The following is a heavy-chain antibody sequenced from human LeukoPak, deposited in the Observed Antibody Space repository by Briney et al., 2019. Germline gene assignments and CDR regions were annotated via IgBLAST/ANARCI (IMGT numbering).Heavy chain of an antibody. CDR2: ISYDGSYK. V-gene: IGHV3-30*04. Sequence: GRSLRLSCAASGFTFSTYSMHWVRQAPGKGLEWVAVISYDGSYKFYADSVKGRFTISRDNSKNTLYLQMNSLRAEDTAVYYCAKDVSRELPPRGYWGQGTLVTVSS. CDR3: AKDVSRELPPRGY. CDR1: GFTFSTYS. J-gene: IGHJ4*02. D-gene: IGHD1-26*01.